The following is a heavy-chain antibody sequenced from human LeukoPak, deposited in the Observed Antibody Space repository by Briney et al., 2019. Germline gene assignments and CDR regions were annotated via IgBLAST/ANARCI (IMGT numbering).Heavy chain of an antibody. CDR1: GYTFTSYY. V-gene: IGHV1-46*01. D-gene: IGHD6-13*01. CDR2: ITPSGGDT. Sequence: ASVKVSCKASGYTFTSYYIHWVRQAPGQGLEWMGVITPSGGDTTYAQKFQGRVTMTRDTSTSTVYLELSSLRSDDTAVYFCARRSSWFSLNYWGQGTLVTVSS. CDR3: ARRSSWFSLNY. J-gene: IGHJ4*02.